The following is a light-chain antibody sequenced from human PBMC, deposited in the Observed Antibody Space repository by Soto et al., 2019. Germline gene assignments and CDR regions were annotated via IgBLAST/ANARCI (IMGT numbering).Light chain of an antibody. CDR2: DAS. CDR1: QSVNSY. V-gene: IGKV3-11*01. Sequence: EIVLTQSPATLSLSPGERATLSCRASQSVNSYLTWYQQKPGQAPRLLIYDASNRATGIPGRFSGSGSGTDFTLTISSLEPEDFAVYYCQQRTNWRLTFGGGTKVDI. J-gene: IGKJ4*01. CDR3: QQRTNWRLT.